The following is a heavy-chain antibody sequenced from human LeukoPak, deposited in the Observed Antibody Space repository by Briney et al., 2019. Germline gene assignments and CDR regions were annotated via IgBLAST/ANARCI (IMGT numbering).Heavy chain of an antibody. CDR3: AGYYYDNSGYYDAFDT. CDR2: IYPGDSDT. CDR1: GYSFTSYW. V-gene: IGHV5-51*01. Sequence: GESLKISCKGSGYSFTSYWIGWVRQMPGKGLEWMGIIYPGDSDTRYSPSFQGQVTISADKSISTAYLQWSSLKASDTAMYYCAGYYYDNSGYYDAFDTWGQGTMVTVSS. D-gene: IGHD3-22*01. J-gene: IGHJ3*02.